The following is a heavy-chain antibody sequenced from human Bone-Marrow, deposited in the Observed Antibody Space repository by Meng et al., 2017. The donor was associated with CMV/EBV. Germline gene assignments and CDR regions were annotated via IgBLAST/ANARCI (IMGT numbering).Heavy chain of an antibody. D-gene: IGHD3-22*01. J-gene: IGHJ6*02. CDR1: GFTFSSYS. V-gene: IGHV3-21*01. CDR2: ISSSSSYI. CDR3: ARGWDDSSDDYYYGMDV. Sequence: GGSLRLSCAASGFTFSSYSMNWVRQAPGKGLEWVSSISSSSSYIYYADSVKGRFTISRDNAKNSLYLQMNSLRAEDTAVYYCARGWDDSSDDYYYGMDVWGQGTTVTGSS.